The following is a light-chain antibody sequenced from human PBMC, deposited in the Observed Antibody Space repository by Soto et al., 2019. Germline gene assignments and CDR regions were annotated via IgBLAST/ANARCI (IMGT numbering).Light chain of an antibody. CDR3: TSYAGGNILV. Sequence: QSALTQPPSASGSPGQSVTISCTGTSSDIGSYNFVSWYQQHPGKAPKVMLYEVRKRPSGVPDRFSGSKSGNTASLTVSGLQADDEADYCTSYAGGNILVFGGGTKLTVL. CDR2: EVR. J-gene: IGLJ2*01. CDR1: SSDIGSYNF. V-gene: IGLV2-8*01.